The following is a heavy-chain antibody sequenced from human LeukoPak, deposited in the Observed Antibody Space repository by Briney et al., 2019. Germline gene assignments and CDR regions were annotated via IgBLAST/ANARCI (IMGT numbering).Heavy chain of an antibody. D-gene: IGHD5-12*01. Sequence: GGSLRLSCAASGFTFNTFWVSWVRQAPGKGLEWVATIKEDGSERYYVDPVKGRFTISRDNAKNSLYLQVNSLRAEDTAVYYCARTVATRSFDYWGQGTLVTVSS. CDR2: IKEDGSER. CDR1: GFTFNTFW. CDR3: ARTVATRSFDY. V-gene: IGHV3-7*01. J-gene: IGHJ4*02.